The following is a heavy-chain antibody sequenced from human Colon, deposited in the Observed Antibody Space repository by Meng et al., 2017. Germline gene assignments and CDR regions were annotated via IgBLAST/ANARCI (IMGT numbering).Heavy chain of an antibody. Sequence: ASVKVSCKASGYTFSGYTIQWVRQARGQGLEWMGWINAKSGDTNYAQKFQGRVTMTRDTSISTAYMELRRLRSGDTAMYYCARDSTGDGLVFIDFWGQGTLVTVSS. CDR3: ARDSTGDGLVFIDF. J-gene: IGHJ4*02. CDR1: GYTFSGYT. D-gene: IGHD7-27*01. V-gene: IGHV1-2*02. CDR2: INAKSGDT.